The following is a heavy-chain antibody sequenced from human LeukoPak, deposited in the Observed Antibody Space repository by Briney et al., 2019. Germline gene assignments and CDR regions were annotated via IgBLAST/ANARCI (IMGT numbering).Heavy chain of an antibody. V-gene: IGHV1-2*02. J-gene: IGHJ4*02. CDR2: INPNSGGT. Sequence: ASVKVSCKASGYTFTGYYMHWVRQAPGQGLEWMGWINPNSGGTNYAQKFQGRVTMTRDTSISTAYMELSRLRSDDTAVYYCARDITMVRGVIITDAHWGFDYWGQGTLVTVSS. CDR3: ARDITMVRGVIITDAHWGFDY. CDR1: GYTFTGYY. D-gene: IGHD3-10*01.